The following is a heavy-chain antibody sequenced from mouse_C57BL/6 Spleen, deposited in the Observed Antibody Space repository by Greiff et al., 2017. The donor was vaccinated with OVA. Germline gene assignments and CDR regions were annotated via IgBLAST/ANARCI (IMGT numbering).Heavy chain of an antibody. V-gene: IGHV1-19*01. CDR3: ARGSDSAFAY. D-gene: IGHD3-2*01. Sequence: EVKLMESGPVLVKPGASVKMSCKASGYTFTDYYMNWVKQSHGKSLEWIGVINPYNGGTSYNQKFKGKATLTVDKSSSTAYMELNSLTSEDSAVYYCARGSDSAFAYWGQGTLVTVSA. CDR2: INPYNGGT. CDR1: GYTFTDYY. J-gene: IGHJ3*01.